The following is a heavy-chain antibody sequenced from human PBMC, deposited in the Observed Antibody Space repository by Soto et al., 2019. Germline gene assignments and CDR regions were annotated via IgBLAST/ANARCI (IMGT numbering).Heavy chain of an antibody. CDR1: GFTFSSYS. J-gene: IGHJ4*02. CDR2: ISSRSSYI. Sequence: EVQLVESGGGLVKPGGSLRLSCEASGFTFSSYSMNWVRQAPGKGLEWVSSISSRSSYIYYADSLKGRFTISRDNDKNSLYLQMNSLRASDTAVYYCARYLYSSSARYFDYWGQGTLVTVSS. D-gene: IGHD6-6*01. CDR3: ARYLYSSSARYFDY. V-gene: IGHV3-21*01.